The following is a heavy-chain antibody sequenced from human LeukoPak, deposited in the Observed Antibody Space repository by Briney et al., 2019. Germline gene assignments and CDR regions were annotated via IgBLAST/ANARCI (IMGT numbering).Heavy chain of an antibody. Sequence: GGSLRLSCAASGFTFSSYSMNWVRQAPGKGLEWVSSISSSSYIYYADSVKGRFTTSRDNAKNSLYLQMNSLRAEDTAVYYCARDWKTAAAGTWDWFDPWGQGTLVTVSS. CDR2: ISSSSYI. CDR1: GFTFSSYS. D-gene: IGHD6-13*01. V-gene: IGHV3-21*01. J-gene: IGHJ5*02. CDR3: ARDWKTAAAGTWDWFDP.